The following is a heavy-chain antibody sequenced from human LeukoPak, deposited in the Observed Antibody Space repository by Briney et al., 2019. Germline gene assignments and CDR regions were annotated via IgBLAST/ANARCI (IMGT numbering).Heavy chain of an antibody. CDR2: IYPGDSDT. CDR3: AGKYYYDSSGYDAFDI. V-gene: IGHV5-51*01. J-gene: IGHJ3*02. Sequence: GESLKISCKGSGYSFTSYWIGWVRQMPGKGLEWMGIIYPGDSDTRYSPSFQGRVTISADKSISTAYLQWSSLKASDTAMYYCAGKYYYDSSGYDAFDIWGQGTMVTVSS. D-gene: IGHD3-22*01. CDR1: GYSFTSYW.